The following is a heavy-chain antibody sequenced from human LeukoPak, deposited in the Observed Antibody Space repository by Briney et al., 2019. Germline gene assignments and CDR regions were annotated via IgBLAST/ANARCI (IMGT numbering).Heavy chain of an antibody. CDR1: GYTFTGYY. Sequence: ASVKVSCKASGYTFTGYYMHWVRQAPGQGLAWMGWINPNSGGTNYAQKFQGRVTMTRDTSISTAYMELSRLRSDDTAVYYCASGEMDSSTLFDYWGQGTLVTVSS. D-gene: IGHD6-13*01. CDR3: ASGEMDSSTLFDY. CDR2: INPNSGGT. J-gene: IGHJ4*02. V-gene: IGHV1-2*02.